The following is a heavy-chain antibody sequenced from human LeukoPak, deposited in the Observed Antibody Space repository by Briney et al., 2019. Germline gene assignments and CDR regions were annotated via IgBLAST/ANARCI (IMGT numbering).Heavy chain of an antibody. CDR1: GYTLTGYF. CDR3: ARGVAGTPLTDY. Sequence: RASVKVSCKSSGYTLTGYFVHWVRQAPGQGLEWMGWINPNSGGTNYAQKFQGRVTMTRDTSISIAYMELSRLRSDDTAVYYCARGVAGTPLTDYWGQGTLVTVSS. J-gene: IGHJ4*02. CDR2: INPNSGGT. V-gene: IGHV1-2*02. D-gene: IGHD6-19*01.